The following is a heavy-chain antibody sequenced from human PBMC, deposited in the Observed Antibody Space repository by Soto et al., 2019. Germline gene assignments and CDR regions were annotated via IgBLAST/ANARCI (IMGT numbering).Heavy chain of an antibody. CDR2: INPHGGNT. J-gene: IGHJ4*02. Sequence: QVQLEQSGAEVKKPGASVRVSCKSPGYTFTNYYMQWVRQAPGQGLEWMGLINPHGGNTIYAQNFQGRVTMTRDTSTSTVYMELSSLRSDDTAVYYCAGGSGYENLAYWGQGTLVTFSS. V-gene: IGHV1-46*01. CDR3: AGGSGYENLAY. CDR1: GYTFTNYY. D-gene: IGHD5-12*01.